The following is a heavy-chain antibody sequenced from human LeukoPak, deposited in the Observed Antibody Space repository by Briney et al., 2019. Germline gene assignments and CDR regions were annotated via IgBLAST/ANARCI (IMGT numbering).Heavy chain of an antibody. CDR3: AKGGDCSSTSCYGEYYFDY. D-gene: IGHD2-2*01. J-gene: IGHJ4*02. V-gene: IGHV3-23*01. CDR1: GFTFSTFA. CDR2: ISGSGGNT. Sequence: PGGSLRLSCAASGFTFSTFAMNWVRQAPGEGLEWVSGISGSGGNTYYADSVKGRFTISRDNSKNTLYLQMNSLRAEDTAVYYCAKGGDCSSTSCYGEYYFDYWGQGTLVTVSS.